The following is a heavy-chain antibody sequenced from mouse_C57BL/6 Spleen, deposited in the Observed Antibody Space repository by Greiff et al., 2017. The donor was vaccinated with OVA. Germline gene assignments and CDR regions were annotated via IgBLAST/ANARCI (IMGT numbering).Heavy chain of an antibody. V-gene: IGHV1-69*01. CDR3: ARRDYYGSSYRYFDV. CDR2: IDPSDSYT. CDR1: GYTFTSYW. J-gene: IGHJ1*03. Sequence: QVQLQQPGAELVMPGASVKLSCKASGYTFTSYWMHWVKQRPGQGLEWFGEIDPSDSYTNYNQKFKGKSTLTVDKSSSTAYMQLSSLTSEDSAVYYCARRDYYGSSYRYFDVWGTGTTVTVSS. D-gene: IGHD1-1*01.